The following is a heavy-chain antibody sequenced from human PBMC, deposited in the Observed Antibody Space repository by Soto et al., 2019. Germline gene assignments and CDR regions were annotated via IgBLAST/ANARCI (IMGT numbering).Heavy chain of an antibody. J-gene: IGHJ4*02. V-gene: IGHV3-23*01. Sequence: EVQLLESGGGLVQPGGSLRLSWSASGFTFSRSDMRWVRQAPVKGLEWVSAISGSGGSTYYADSVKGRFTISRDNSKNTLYLQMNSLRAEDTAVYYCARRGSGSYYDYWGQGTLVTVSP. CDR3: ARRGSGSYYDY. CDR2: ISGSGGST. CDR1: GFTFSRSD. D-gene: IGHD1-26*01.